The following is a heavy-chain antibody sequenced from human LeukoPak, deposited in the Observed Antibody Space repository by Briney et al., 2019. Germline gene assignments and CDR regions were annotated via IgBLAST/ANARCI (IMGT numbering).Heavy chain of an antibody. CDR1: GFTFDDYA. CDR3: AKDYTAMVRGPDY. D-gene: IGHD5-18*01. Sequence: GESLRLSCAASGFTFDDYAMHWVRQAPGKGLEWVSGISWNSGSIGYADSVKGRFTISRDNAKNSLYLQMNSLRAEDTALYYCAKDYTAMVRGPDYWGQGTLVTVSS. CDR2: ISWNSGSI. J-gene: IGHJ4*02. V-gene: IGHV3-9*01.